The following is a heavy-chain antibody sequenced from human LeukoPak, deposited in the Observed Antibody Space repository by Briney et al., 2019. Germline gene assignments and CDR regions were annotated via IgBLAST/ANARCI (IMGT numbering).Heavy chain of an antibody. Sequence: SETLSLTCTVSGYSISSGYYWGWIRQPPGKGLEWIGSIYHSGSTYYNPSLKSRVTISVDTSKNQFSLKLSSVTAADTAVYYCARDGSDGDYDAFDIWGQGTMVTVSS. CDR1: GYSISSGYY. CDR3: ARDGSDGDYDAFDI. CDR2: IYHSGST. D-gene: IGHD4-17*01. J-gene: IGHJ3*02. V-gene: IGHV4-38-2*02.